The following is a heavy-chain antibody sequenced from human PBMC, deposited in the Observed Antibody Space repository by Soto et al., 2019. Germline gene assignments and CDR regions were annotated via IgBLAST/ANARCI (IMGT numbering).Heavy chain of an antibody. D-gene: IGHD3-22*01. Sequence: PGGSLRLSCAASGFTFSSYAMSWVRQAPGKGLEWVSAISGSGGSTYYADSVKGRFTISRDNSKNTLYLQMNSLRAEDTAVYYCAKDAPPYYYDSSGTLGYYFDYWGQGTLVTVSS. J-gene: IGHJ4*02. CDR2: ISGSGGST. CDR1: GFTFSSYA. V-gene: IGHV3-23*01. CDR3: AKDAPPYYYDSSGTLGYYFDY.